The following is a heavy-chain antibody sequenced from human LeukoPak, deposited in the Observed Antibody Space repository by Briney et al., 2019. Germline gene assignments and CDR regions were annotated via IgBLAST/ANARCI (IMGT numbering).Heavy chain of an antibody. J-gene: IGHJ3*02. CDR1: GFTVSSNY. CDR3: ARDSRLNYDILTGYLSGAFDI. V-gene: IGHV3-66*01. CDR2: IYSGGST. Sequence: PGGSLRLSCAASGFTVSSNYMSWVRQAPGKGLEWVSVIYSGGSTYYADSVKGRFTISRDNSKNTLYLQMNSLRAEDTAVYYCARDSRLNYDILTGYLSGAFDIWGQGTMVTVSS. D-gene: IGHD3-9*01.